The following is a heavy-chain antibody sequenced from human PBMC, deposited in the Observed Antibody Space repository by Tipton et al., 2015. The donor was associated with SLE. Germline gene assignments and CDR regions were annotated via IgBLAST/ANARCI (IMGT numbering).Heavy chain of an antibody. CDR3: ARGGDFWSGYYRYYYYYYMDV. D-gene: IGHD3-3*01. CDR1: GYTFTDYY. CDR2: INPNSGGT. J-gene: IGHJ6*03. V-gene: IGHV1-2*06. Sequence: QSGAEVKTPGASVKVSCKASGYTFTDYYMNWVRQAPGQGLEWMGRINPNSGGTNYAQKFQGRVTMTRDTSISTAYMELSRLRSDDTAVYYCARGGDFWSGYYRYYYYYYMDVWGKGTTVTVSS.